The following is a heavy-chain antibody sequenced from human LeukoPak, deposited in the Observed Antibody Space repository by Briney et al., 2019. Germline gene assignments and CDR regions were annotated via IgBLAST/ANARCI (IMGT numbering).Heavy chain of an antibody. CDR2: ISAYNGNT. Sequence: ASVKVSCKASGYTFTSYGISWVRQAPGQGLEWMGWISAYNGNTNYAQKLQGRVTMTTDTSTSTAYMELRSLRSDDTAVYYCARDSDILTGCYVSTPHDYWGQGTLVTVSS. V-gene: IGHV1-18*01. J-gene: IGHJ4*02. CDR3: ARDSDILTGCYVSTPHDY. CDR1: GYTFTSYG. D-gene: IGHD3-9*01.